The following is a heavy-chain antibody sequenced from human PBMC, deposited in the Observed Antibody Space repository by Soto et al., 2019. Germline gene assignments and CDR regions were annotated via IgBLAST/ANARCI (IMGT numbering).Heavy chain of an antibody. V-gene: IGHV4-59*01. J-gene: IGHJ4*02. CDR2: IYYSGRT. Sequence: SETLSLTCTVSGGSIRDYFWTWIRQPPGKGLEWIGYIYYSGRTNYNPSLKSRVSISVDTSKNHFSLQLTSVTAADTSVYYCARVGGDDFGDSGGFDYSGQGTLVTVSS. CDR1: GGSIRDYF. D-gene: IGHD4-17*01. CDR3: ARVGGDDFGDSGGFDY.